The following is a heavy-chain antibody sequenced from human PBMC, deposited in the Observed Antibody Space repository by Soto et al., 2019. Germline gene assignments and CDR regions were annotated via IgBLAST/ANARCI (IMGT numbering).Heavy chain of an antibody. J-gene: IGHJ4*02. V-gene: IGHV1-69*13. CDR1: GGTFSSYA. CDR3: ARDGSPEAGYFDY. Sequence: SVKVYCKASGGTFSSYAISWVRQAPGQGLEWMGGIIPIFGTANYAQKFQGRVTITADESTSTAYMELSSLRSEDTAVYYCARDGSPEAGYFDYWGQGTLVNVSS. CDR2: IIPIFGTA. D-gene: IGHD2-2*03.